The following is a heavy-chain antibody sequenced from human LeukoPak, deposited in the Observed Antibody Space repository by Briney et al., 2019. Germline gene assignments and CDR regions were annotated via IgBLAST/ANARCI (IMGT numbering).Heavy chain of an antibody. CDR2: ISYDGTDK. CDR1: GFTFSSFG. V-gene: IGHV3-30*18. J-gene: IGHJ2*01. D-gene: IGHD4-17*01. CDR3: AKPIPTTVITDWYFDL. Sequence: PGGSLRLSCAASGFTFSSFGMHWVRQAPGKGLEWVAVISYDGTDKYYADSVKGRFTISRDNSKNTLYLQMNSLRAEDTAVYYCAKPIPTTVITDWYFDLWDRGTLVTVSS.